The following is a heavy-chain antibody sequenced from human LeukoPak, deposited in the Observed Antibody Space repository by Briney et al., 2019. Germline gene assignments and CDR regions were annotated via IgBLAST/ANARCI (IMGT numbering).Heavy chain of an antibody. Sequence: PSETLSLTCTVSGGSISSYFWSWIRQPPGKGLEWIGHIYGSGSTNYNPSLKSRVTLSVDTSKNQFSLKLSSVTAADTAVYYCAREGTSGTHLNWFDPWGQGTLVTVSS. V-gene: IGHV4-59*01. CDR1: GGSISSYF. CDR2: IYGSGST. CDR3: AREGTSGTHLNWFDP. J-gene: IGHJ5*02. D-gene: IGHD1-1*01.